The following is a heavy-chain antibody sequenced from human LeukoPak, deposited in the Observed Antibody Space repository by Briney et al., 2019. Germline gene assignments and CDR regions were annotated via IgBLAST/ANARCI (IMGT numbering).Heavy chain of an antibody. V-gene: IGHV1-8*03. J-gene: IGHJ3*02. Sequence: GASVKVSCKASGYTFTSYAMNWVRQATGQGLEWMGWMNPNSGNTGYAQKFQGRVTITRNTSISTAYMELSSLRSEDTAVYYCASNYDFWSGFHRKGDAFDIWGQGTMVTVSS. CDR3: ASNYDFWSGFHRKGDAFDI. CDR1: GYTFTSYA. CDR2: MNPNSGNT. D-gene: IGHD3-3*01.